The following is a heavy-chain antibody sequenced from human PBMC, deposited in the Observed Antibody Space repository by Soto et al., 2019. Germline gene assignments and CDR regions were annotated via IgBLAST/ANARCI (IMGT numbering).Heavy chain of an antibody. J-gene: IGHJ2*01. D-gene: IGHD6-13*01. Sequence: SETLSLTCSVSGASISSYNWNWVRQSAGKGPEWVGRLNIAGTINYNPSLKSRITMSMDTSKNQISLHLRSVTDAHTAMYYCARDRGEYTSSWFWYFSHWGHGTLVTVSS. CDR2: LNIAGTI. CDR3: ARDRGEYTSSWFWYFSH. V-gene: IGHV4-4*07. CDR1: GASISSYN.